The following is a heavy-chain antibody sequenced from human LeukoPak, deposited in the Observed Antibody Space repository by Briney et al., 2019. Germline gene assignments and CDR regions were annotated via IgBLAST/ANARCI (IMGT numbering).Heavy chain of an antibody. CDR1: GGSFSGYY. CDR3: ARVVRLLWFGEFNWFDP. J-gene: IGHJ5*02. V-gene: IGHV4-34*01. Sequence: SETLSLTCAVYGGSFSGYYWSWIRQPPGKGLEWIGEINHSGSTNYNPSLKSRVTISVDTSKNQFSLKLSSVTAADTAVYYCARVVRLLWFGEFNWFDPWGQGTLVTVSS. D-gene: IGHD3-10*01. CDR2: INHSGST.